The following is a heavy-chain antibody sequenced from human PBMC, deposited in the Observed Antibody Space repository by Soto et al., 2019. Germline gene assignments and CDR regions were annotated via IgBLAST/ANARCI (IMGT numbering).Heavy chain of an antibody. V-gene: IGHV4-30-4*01. J-gene: IGHJ6*02. CDR1: GDSISSDDYY. CDR2: IYYSGST. D-gene: IGHD3-10*01. Sequence: SETLSLTCTVSGDSISSDDYYWTWIRPSPGKGLEWIGYIYYSGSTYYNPSLKSRVTISVDTSKNQLSLKLSSVTAADTALYYCARGVADRYYYYGMGVWGQGTTVTVSS. CDR3: ARGVADRYYYYGMGV.